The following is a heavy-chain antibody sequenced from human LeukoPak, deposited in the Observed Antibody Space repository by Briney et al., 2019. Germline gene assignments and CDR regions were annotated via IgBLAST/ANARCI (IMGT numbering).Heavy chain of an antibody. Sequence: SVKVSCKASGGTFSSYAISWVRQAPGQGLEWMGRIIPILGIANYAQKLQGRVIMTTDTSTSTAYMELRGLRSDDTAVYFCARDRGRGGSYTSGWYDYWGQGTLVTVSS. CDR1: GGTFSSYA. CDR2: IIPILGIA. D-gene: IGHD6-19*01. CDR3: ARDRGRGGSYTSGWYDY. J-gene: IGHJ4*02. V-gene: IGHV1-69*04.